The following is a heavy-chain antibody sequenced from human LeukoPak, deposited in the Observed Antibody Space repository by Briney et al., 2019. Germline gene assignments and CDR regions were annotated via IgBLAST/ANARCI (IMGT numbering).Heavy chain of an antibody. CDR2: ISGSGGST. Sequence: SGGSLRLSCAASGFTFSSYAMSWVRQAPGKGLEWVSAISGSGGSTYYADSVKGRFTISRDNSKNTLYLQMNSLRAEDTAVYYCAKVNPLLWFGKYYFDYWGQGTLVTVSS. CDR3: AKVNPLLWFGKYYFDY. D-gene: IGHD3-10*01. J-gene: IGHJ4*02. V-gene: IGHV3-23*01. CDR1: GFTFSSYA.